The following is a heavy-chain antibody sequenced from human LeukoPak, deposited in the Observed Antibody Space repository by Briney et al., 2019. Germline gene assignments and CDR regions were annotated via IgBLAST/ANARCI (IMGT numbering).Heavy chain of an antibody. CDR3: AGGSFRSDTYYYDSRPPYYFDY. J-gene: IGHJ4*02. CDR2: INHSGST. V-gene: IGHV4-34*01. D-gene: IGHD3-22*01. Sequence: PSETLSLTCAVYGGSFSGYYWSWIRQPPGKGLEWIGEINHSGSTNYNPSLKSRVTISVDTSKNQFSLKLSSVTAADTAVNYCAGGSFRSDTYYYDSRPPYYFDYWGQGTLVTVSS. CDR1: GGSFSGYY.